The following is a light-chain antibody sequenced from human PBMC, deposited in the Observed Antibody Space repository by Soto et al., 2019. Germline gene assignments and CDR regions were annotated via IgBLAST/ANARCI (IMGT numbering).Light chain of an antibody. V-gene: IGLV1-44*01. CDR1: RANIGSNT. CDR3: AAWEDSLNPSFV. CDR2: SNN. J-gene: IGLJ1*01. Sequence: QSVLTQPPSVSGTPGQKVTIAWSGSRANIGSNTVNWYQHLPGTVPKLLIYSNNQRPSGVPDRFSGSKSGTSAALAISGLQSEDEADYYCAAWEDSLNPSFVFGTGTKVTVL.